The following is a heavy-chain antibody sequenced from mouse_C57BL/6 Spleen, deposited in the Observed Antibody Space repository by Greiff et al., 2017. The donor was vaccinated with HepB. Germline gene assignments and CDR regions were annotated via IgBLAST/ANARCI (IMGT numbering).Heavy chain of an antibody. Sequence: QVQLQQPGAELVRPGSSVKLSCKASGYTFTSYWMQWVKQRPIQGLEWIGNIDPSDSETHYNQKFKDKATLTVDKSSSTAYMQLSSLTSEDSAVYYCARWDYYGSSWGYWGQGTTLTVSS. CDR3: ARWDYYGSSWGY. CDR2: IDPSDSET. J-gene: IGHJ2*01. CDR1: GYTFTSYW. V-gene: IGHV1-52*01. D-gene: IGHD1-1*01.